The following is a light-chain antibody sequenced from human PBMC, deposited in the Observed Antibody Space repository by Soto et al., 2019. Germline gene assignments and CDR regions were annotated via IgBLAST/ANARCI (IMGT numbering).Light chain of an antibody. CDR2: EVT. Sequence: QSALTQPASVSGSLGQSITISCTGTSSDVGGYNYVSWYQHHPGKDPKVVIFEVTKRPSGVSSRFSGSKSGNTASLTVSGLQAEDEGDYYCSSFTSSSTVLFSGGTKLTVL. V-gene: IGLV2-14*01. J-gene: IGLJ2*01. CDR1: SSDVGGYNY. CDR3: SSFTSSSTVL.